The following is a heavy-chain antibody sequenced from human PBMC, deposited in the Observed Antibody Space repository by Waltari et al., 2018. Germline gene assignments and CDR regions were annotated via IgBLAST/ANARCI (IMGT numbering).Heavy chain of an antibody. D-gene: IGHD6-19*01. CDR3: AREGYSSGWYYFDY. Sequence: QVQLQQWGAGLLKPSETLSLTCAVYGGSFSGYYWSWIRQPPGKGLEWIGEINHSGSTNYNPSLKSRVTISVDTSKNQFSLKLSSVTAADTAVYYCAREGYSSGWYYFDYWGQRTLVTVSS. V-gene: IGHV4-34*01. CDR1: GGSFSGYY. J-gene: IGHJ4*02. CDR2: INHSGST.